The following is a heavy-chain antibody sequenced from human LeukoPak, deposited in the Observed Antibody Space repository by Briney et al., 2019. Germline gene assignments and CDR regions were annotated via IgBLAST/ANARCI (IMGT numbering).Heavy chain of an antibody. CDR3: ARAPAAGATRVDY. J-gene: IGHJ4*02. V-gene: IGHV1-18*01. CDR1: GYTFTNYG. Sequence: ASVKVSCKASGYTFTNYGISWVRQAPGQGPEWMGWINGYKGNTNYAQKVQGRVTLTTDTSTSTAYMELRSLRSDDTAMYYCARAPAAGATRVDYWGQGTLVTVSS. CDR2: INGYKGNT. D-gene: IGHD6-13*01.